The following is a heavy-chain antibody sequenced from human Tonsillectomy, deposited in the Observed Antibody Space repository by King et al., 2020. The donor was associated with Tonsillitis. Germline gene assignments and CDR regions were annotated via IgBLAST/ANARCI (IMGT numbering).Heavy chain of an antibody. CDR3: ARSDYYDSSGHLRGYAFDI. CDR1: GFTFDDYA. J-gene: IGHJ3*02. Sequence: VQLVESGGGLVQPGRSLRLSCAASGFTFDDYAMHWVRQAPGKGLEWVSGISWNSGSIGYADSVKGRFTISRDNAKNSLYLQMNSLRAEDTALYYCARSDYYDSSGHLRGYAFDIWGQGTMVTVSS. V-gene: IGHV3-9*01. CDR2: ISWNSGSI. D-gene: IGHD3-22*01.